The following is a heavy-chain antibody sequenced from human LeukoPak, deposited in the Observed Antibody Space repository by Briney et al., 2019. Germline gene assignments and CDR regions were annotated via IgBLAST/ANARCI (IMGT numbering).Heavy chain of an antibody. CDR3: ARGTGDRIDY. D-gene: IGHD2-21*01. V-gene: IGHV3-33*01. Sequence: GGSLRLSCAASGFTFTSYGMHWVRQAPGKGLEWVADIWYDGSNKYYADSVKGRFTISRDNSKNTLYLQMNSLRAEDTAVYYCARGTGDRIDYWGQGTLVTVSS. J-gene: IGHJ4*02. CDR1: GFTFTSYG. CDR2: IWYDGSNK.